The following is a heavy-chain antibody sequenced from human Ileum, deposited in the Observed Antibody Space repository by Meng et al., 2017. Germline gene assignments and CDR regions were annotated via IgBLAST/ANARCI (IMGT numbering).Heavy chain of an antibody. V-gene: IGHV3-30*04. J-gene: IGHJ4*02. CDR2: ISYDGSNK. CDR1: GFTFSNYD. D-gene: IGHD3-10*01. CDR3: ARDDYYGSGSYVSLDY. Sequence: GGSLRLSCAASGFTFSNYDMHWVRQAPGKGLEWVAVISYDGSNKYYADSVKGRFTISRDNSKNTLYLQMNSLRAEDTAVYYCARDDYYGSGSYVSLDYWGQGTLVTVSS.